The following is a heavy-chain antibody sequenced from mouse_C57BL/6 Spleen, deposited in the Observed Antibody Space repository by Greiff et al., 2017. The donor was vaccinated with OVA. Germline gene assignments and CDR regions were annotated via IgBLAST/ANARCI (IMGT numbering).Heavy chain of an antibody. Sequence: EVKLMESGGDLVKPGGSLKLSCAASGFTFSSYGMSWVRQTPDKRLEWVATISSGGSYTYYPDSVKGRFTISRDNAKNTLYLQMSSLKSEDTAMYYCARYDYDGWYFDVWGTGTTVTVSS. D-gene: IGHD2-4*01. CDR2: ISSGGSYT. J-gene: IGHJ1*03. CDR3: ARYDYDGWYFDV. CDR1: GFTFSSYG. V-gene: IGHV5-6*01.